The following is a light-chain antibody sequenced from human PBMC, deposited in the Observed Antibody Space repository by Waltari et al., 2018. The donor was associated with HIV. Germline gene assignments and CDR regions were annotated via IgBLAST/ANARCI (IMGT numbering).Light chain of an antibody. Sequence: QSALTQPASVSGSPGQSIPISCPGTSSDVGAYNYVPWYQQHPGKAPKVMIYEVSNRPSGVSSRFSGSKSGNTASLTISGLQPEDEAHYYCSSYTSTTTLLFGGGTKLSVL. CDR3: SSYTSTTTLL. CDR2: EVS. J-gene: IGLJ2*01. V-gene: IGLV2-14*01. CDR1: SSDVGAYNY.